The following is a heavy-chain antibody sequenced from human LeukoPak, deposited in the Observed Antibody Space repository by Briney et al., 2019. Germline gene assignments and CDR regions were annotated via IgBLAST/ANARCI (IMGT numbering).Heavy chain of an antibody. J-gene: IGHJ4*02. CDR3: AREGFGELFGTAFDY. D-gene: IGHD3-10*01. CDR1: GGSISSGDYY. V-gene: IGHV4-30-4*01. Sequence: SETLSLTCTVSGGSISSGDYYWSWIRQPPGKGLEWIGYIYYSGSTYYSPSLKSRVTISVDTSKNQFSLKLSSVTAADTAVYYCAREGFGELFGTAFDYWGQGTLVTVSS. CDR2: IYYSGST.